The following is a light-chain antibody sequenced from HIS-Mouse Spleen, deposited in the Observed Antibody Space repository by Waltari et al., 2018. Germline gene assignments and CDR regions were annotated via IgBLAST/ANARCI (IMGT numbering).Light chain of an antibody. V-gene: IGKV3-15*01. CDR3: QQYNNWPIT. Sequence: EIVMTQSPATLFVSPGERATLSCRASQSVSSNLAWYQQKPGQAPRLLIYGASTRATGIPARFSGSGSGTEFTLTISSLQSEDFAVYYYQQYNNWPITFGQGTRLEIK. CDR2: GAS. CDR1: QSVSSN. J-gene: IGKJ5*01.